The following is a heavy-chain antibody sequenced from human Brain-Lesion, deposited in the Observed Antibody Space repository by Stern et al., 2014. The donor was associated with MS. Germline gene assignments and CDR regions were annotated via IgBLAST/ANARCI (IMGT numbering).Heavy chain of an antibody. CDR2: LNPYSGNT. V-gene: IGHV1-8*01. D-gene: IGHD2-2*01. Sequence: QTHLVEPGAEVKKPGASVKVSCKASGYTFSSYDITWVRQASGHGLEWMGWLNPYSGNTGYAQKFKGRVSMTSDPSISTVYMELTSLTSDDTAVYFCARAVRNQLLSEYWGQGTLVTVSS. J-gene: IGHJ4*02. CDR1: GYTFSSYD. CDR3: ARAVRNQLLSEY.